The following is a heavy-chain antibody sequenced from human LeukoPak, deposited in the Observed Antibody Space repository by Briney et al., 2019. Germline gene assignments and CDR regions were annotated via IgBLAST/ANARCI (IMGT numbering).Heavy chain of an antibody. V-gene: IGHV3-7*01. D-gene: IGHD2-15*01. CDR2: IKQDGSEK. CDR3: ARTFAVVDHGMDV. CDR1: GFTFSSYW. J-gene: IGHJ6*02. Sequence: GGSLRLSCAASGFTFSSYWMSWVRQAPGKGLEWVANIKQDGSEKYYVDSVKGRFTISRDNAKNSLYLQMNSLRAEDTAVYYCARTFAVVDHGMDVWGQGTTVTVSS.